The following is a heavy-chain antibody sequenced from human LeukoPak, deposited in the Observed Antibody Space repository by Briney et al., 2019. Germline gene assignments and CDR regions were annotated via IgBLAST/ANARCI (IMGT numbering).Heavy chain of an antibody. J-gene: IGHJ4*02. D-gene: IGHD2-21*02. CDR2: ISRSGDKT. V-gene: IGHV3-23*01. CDR1: GFTFSNYA. CDR3: AKEWIGGRPLVVVAVH. Sequence: GGSLRLSCAASGFTFSNYAMSWLRQAPGKGLEWVSAISRSGDKTYYADSVRGRFAISRDNSKSTLYLQMNSLRAEDAAVYYCAKEWIGGRPLVVVAVHWGQGTLVTVSS.